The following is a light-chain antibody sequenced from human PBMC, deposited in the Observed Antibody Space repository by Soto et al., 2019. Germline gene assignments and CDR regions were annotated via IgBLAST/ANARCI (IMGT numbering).Light chain of an antibody. J-gene: IGKJ4*01. CDR1: QSVSSK. Sequence: EVVMTQSPATLSVSPGARATLSCRASQSVSSKLAWYQQKPGQAPRLLIYGTSTRATGIPARFSGSGSGTEFTLTISSLQSEDFAVYYCQQYNSWPLTFGGGTKVEIK. V-gene: IGKV3-15*01. CDR2: GTS. CDR3: QQYNSWPLT.